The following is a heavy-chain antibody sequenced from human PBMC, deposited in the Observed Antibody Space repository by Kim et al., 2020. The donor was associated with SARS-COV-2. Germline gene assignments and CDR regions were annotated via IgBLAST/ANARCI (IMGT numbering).Heavy chain of an antibody. CDR3: ARGRYSSTWDAYFYYGLDV. D-gene: IGHD6-13*01. Sequence: SETLSLTCTVSSGSISSGNYYWNWIRQSAGKGLEWIGRSYINGNTNYNPSLQGRVTMSLDTSKNHFSLRLTSVTAADTAVYYCARGRYSSTWDAYFYYGLDVWGQGTTVTVSS. CDR2: SYINGNT. V-gene: IGHV4-61*02. J-gene: IGHJ6*02. CDR1: SGSISSGNYY.